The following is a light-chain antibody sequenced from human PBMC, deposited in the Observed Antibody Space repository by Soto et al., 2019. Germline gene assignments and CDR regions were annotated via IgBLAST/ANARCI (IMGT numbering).Light chain of an antibody. CDR1: TSDIGTYSY. CDR3: LSFTTTSTHV. V-gene: IGLV2-14*01. J-gene: IGLJ1*01. Sequence: QSVLTQPASVSGSPGQSITISCTGTTSDIGTYSYVSWYQQHAGKAPKLMISEVNNRPSGVSNRFSGSKSGNTAYLTISGLQVEDEAEYFCLSFTTTSTHVFGTGTKVTVL. CDR2: EVN.